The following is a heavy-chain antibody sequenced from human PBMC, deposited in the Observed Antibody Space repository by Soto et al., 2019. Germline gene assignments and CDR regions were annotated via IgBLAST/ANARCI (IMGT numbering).Heavy chain of an antibody. J-gene: IGHJ2*01. V-gene: IGHV3-23*01. CDR3: AKSPEIVLPFEL. Sequence: EVQLMESGGGLVQPGGSLRLSCVASGFTFSNFAMGWVRQAPGKGLEWVSSIRGSGEITYHAESVKGRFTISRDNSNNTLCLQMNSLRVEDTAVYYCAKSPEIVLPFELWGRGTLVTVS. D-gene: IGHD2-21*01. CDR2: IRGSGEIT. CDR1: GFTFSNFA.